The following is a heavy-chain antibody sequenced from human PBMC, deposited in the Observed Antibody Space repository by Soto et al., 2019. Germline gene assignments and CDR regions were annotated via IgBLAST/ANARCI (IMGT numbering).Heavy chain of an antibody. CDR3: FGYQLLKGGWFDP. D-gene: IGHD2-2*01. CDR2: IRSKANSYAP. CDR1: GFTFSGSA. V-gene: IGHV3-73*01. Sequence: GGSLRLSCAASGFTFSGSAMHWVRQASGKGLEWVGRIRSKANSYAPAYAASVKGRFTISRDDSKNTAYLQMNSLKTEDTAVYYCFGYQLLKGGWFDPWGQGTLVTVSS. J-gene: IGHJ5*02.